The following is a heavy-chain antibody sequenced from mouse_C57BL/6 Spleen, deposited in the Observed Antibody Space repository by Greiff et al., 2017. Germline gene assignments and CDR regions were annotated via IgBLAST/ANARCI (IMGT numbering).Heavy chain of an antibody. CDR1: GYTFTSYW. CDR2: IYPAGSGT. CDR3: GRRSYCCSGCGFAV. Sequence: VQLQQPGAELVRPGSSVKLSCKASGYTFTSYWMAWVKQRPGQGLEWIGNIYPAGSGTHYNQKFKDKATLTVDTSSSTAYMQLSSLTSEDSAVFYCGRRSYCCSGCGFAVWGTGTLVTVSA. J-gene: IGHJ3*01. V-gene: IGHV1-61*01. D-gene: IGHD1-1*01.